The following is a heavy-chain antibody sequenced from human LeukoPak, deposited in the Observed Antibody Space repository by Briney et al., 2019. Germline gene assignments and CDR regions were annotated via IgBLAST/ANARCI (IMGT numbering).Heavy chain of an antibody. V-gene: IGHV1-69*13. CDR3: ARDYYDSSGYYLLDY. CDR2: IIPIFGTA. Sequence: SVKVSCKASGGTFSSYAISWVRQAPGQGLEWMGGIIPIFGTANYAQKFQGRVTITADESTSTTYMELSSLRSEDTAVYYCARDYYDSSGYYLLDYWGQGTLVTVSS. D-gene: IGHD3-22*01. J-gene: IGHJ4*02. CDR1: GGTFSSYA.